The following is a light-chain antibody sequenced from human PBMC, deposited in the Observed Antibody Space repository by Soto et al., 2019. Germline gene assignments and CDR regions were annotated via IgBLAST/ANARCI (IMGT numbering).Light chain of an antibody. CDR2: ASS. CDR3: QQLNTFPVT. Sequence: DIQLTQSPSFLSASVGDRVTITCRASQGISSYLAWYQQTPGKAPKLLIYASSTLQSGVPSRFSGSGYGTEFTLTISSLQPEDFATYYCQQLNTFPVTFGQVTRLDI. CDR1: QGISSY. J-gene: IGKJ5*01. V-gene: IGKV1-9*01.